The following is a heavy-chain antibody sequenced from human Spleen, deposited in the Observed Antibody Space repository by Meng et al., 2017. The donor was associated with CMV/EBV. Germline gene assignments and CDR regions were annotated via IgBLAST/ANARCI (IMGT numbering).Heavy chain of an antibody. D-gene: IGHD3-3*01. Sequence: SETLSLTCAVYGGSFSGYYWSWIRQPPGKGLKWIGSIYYSGSTYYNPSLKSRVTISVDTSKNQFSLKLSSVTAADTAVYYCARSRVDYDSWSGYYTPFNYWGQGTLVTVSS. V-gene: IGHV4-34*01. CDR3: ARSRVDYDSWSGYYTPFNY. CDR1: GGSFSGYY. J-gene: IGHJ4*02. CDR2: IYYSGST.